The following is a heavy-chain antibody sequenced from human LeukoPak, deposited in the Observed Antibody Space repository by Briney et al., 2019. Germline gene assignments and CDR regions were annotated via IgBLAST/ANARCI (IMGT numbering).Heavy chain of an antibody. CDR3: VRHLYYYYGMDV. CDR2: IYYSGST. V-gene: IGHV4-39*07. Sequence: SETLSLTCTVSGGSISSSSYYWGWIRQPPGKGLEWIGSIYYSGSTYYNPSLESRVTISVDTSKNQFSLKLSSVTAADTAVYYCVRHLYYYYGMDVWGQGTAVTVSS. J-gene: IGHJ6*02. CDR1: GGSISSSSYY.